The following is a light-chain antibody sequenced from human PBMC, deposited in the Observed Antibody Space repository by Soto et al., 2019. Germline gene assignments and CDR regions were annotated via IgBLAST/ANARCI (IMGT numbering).Light chain of an antibody. CDR3: SSFAGNNIYYV. CDR2: EVY. V-gene: IGLV2-8*01. CDR1: SNDVGDYNY. Sequence: QSALTQPPSASGSPGQSVTISCTGTSNDVGDYNYVSWYQQHPGKAPKLIIYEVYRRPSGVPDRFSGSKAGNTASLTVSGLRSEDEADYYCSSFAGNNIYYVFGTGTQLTVL. J-gene: IGLJ1*01.